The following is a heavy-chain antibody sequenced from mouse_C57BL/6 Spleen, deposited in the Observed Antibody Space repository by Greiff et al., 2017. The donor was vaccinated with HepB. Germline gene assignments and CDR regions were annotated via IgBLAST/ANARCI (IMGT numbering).Heavy chain of an antibody. CDR2: IDPCDGYT. CDR3: ARSSTTVVAKDY. D-gene: IGHD1-1*01. J-gene: IGHJ2*01. CDR1: GYTFTSYW. Sequence: VQLQQPGAELVRPGTSVKLSCKASGYTFTSYWMHWVKQRPGQGLEWIGVIDPCDGYTNYNQKFKGKATLTVDTSSSTAYMQLSSLTSEDSAVYYCARSSTTVVAKDYWGQGTTLTVSS. V-gene: IGHV1-59*01.